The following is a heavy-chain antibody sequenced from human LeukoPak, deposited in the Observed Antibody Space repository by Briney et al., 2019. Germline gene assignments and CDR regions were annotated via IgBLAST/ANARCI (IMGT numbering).Heavy chain of an antibody. CDR2: IKLDGSEK. CDR3: AKGSKVMGFITKYHYMDV. D-gene: IGHD3-22*01. J-gene: IGHJ6*03. CDR1: GFTFSSYW. Sequence: GGSLRLSCAASGFTFSSYWMSWVRQAPGKGLEWVANIKLDGSEKYYVDSVKGRFTISRDNSKNTLYLQMNSLRAEDTGVYYCAKGSKVMGFITKYHYMDVWGKGTTVTISS. V-gene: IGHV3-7*01.